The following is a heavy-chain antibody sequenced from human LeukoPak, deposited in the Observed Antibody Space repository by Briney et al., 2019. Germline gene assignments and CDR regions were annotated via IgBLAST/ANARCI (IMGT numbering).Heavy chain of an antibody. D-gene: IGHD5-12*01. V-gene: IGHV5-51*01. J-gene: IGHJ4*02. CDR3: VRVNGYDDGVDF. Sequence: HGESLKISCKTSGYKFVDYWIAWVRQMPGKGLEWMGITFPTESITTYSPSFQGQVSISADKSISTVYLFWSSLKASDTAIYYCVRVNGYDDGVDFWGQGTPVTVSS. CDR2: TFPTESIT. CDR1: GYKFVDYW.